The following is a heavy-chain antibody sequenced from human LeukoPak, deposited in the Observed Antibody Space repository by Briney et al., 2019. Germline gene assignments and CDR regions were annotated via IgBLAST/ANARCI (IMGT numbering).Heavy chain of an antibody. V-gene: IGHV3-48*01. J-gene: IGHJ1*01. Sequence: GGSLRLSCAASGFSFSSSGMNWVRQAPGKGLEWVSYIDTSSSTKNYADSVKGRFTISRDNAKNSLYLQMNSLRAEDAAVYYCAGPLGTPYFHHWGQGTLVTVSS. CDR1: GFSFSSSG. CDR3: AGPLGTPYFHH. CDR2: IDTSSSTK. D-gene: IGHD7-27*01.